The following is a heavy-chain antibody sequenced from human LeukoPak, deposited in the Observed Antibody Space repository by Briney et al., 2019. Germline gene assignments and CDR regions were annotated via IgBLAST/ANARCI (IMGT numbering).Heavy chain of an antibody. CDR2: ISSSGSTI. J-gene: IGHJ4*02. D-gene: IGHD4-17*01. CDR1: GSTFRSYS. Sequence: GGSLRLSCAASGSTFRSYSMNWVRQTPRKGLEWVSYISSSGSTIYYADSVKGRFTISRDNAKNSLYLQMNSLRAEDTAVYYCARDQDDYEFPDYWGQGTLVTVSS. V-gene: IGHV3-48*04. CDR3: ARDQDDYEFPDY.